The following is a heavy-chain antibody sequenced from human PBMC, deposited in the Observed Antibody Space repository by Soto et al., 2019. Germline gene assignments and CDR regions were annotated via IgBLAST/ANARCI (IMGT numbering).Heavy chain of an antibody. V-gene: IGHV4-34*10. Sequence: PSETLSLTCALYAGSFIGYYWSWIRQPPGKGLEWIGEINHSGSTNYTPSLKGRVTMTEDTSTDTAYMELSSLRSEDTAVYYCATDARGYGYGMDVWGQGTTVTVSS. D-gene: IGHD5-12*01. CDR3: ATDARGYGYGMDV. CDR2: INHSGST. J-gene: IGHJ6*02. CDR1: AGSFIGYY.